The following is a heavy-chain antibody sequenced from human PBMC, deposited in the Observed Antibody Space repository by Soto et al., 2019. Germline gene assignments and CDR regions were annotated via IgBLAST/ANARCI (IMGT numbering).Heavy chain of an antibody. CDR1: GVSIRNGDYY. D-gene: IGHD1-1*01. V-gene: IGHV4-30-4*01. J-gene: IGHJ6*02. CDR2: IYYSGAT. Sequence: SETLSLTCTVSGVSIRNGDYYWSWIRQTPGKGLEWIGSIYYSGATYNNTSLRSPVTISVDTSKNQFSLKLTYVTAADTAVYFCARSRGRDYHWYYYGLDVWGQGTTVTVSS. CDR3: ARSRGRDYHWYYYGLDV.